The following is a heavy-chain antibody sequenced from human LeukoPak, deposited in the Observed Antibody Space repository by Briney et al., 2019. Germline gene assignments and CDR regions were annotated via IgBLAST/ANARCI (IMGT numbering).Heavy chain of an antibody. Sequence: GGSLRLTCAAYGCTVSGDSRSWVRQAPGKGLEWVSLIYSGDSTYYADSVKGRFTISRDNSKNKLSLQMNSLSAGDTAMYYCATVTAGDSFDYWGQGTLVTVSS. V-gene: IGHV3-53*01. J-gene: IGHJ4*02. CDR2: IYSGDST. CDR3: ATVTAGDSFDY. D-gene: IGHD4-17*01. CDR1: GCTVSGDS.